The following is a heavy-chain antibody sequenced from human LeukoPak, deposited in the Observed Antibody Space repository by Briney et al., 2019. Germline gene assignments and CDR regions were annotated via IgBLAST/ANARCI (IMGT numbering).Heavy chain of an antibody. J-gene: IGHJ4*02. CDR1: GFTFSSYG. D-gene: IGHD3-16*01. CDR2: ISYDGSNK. CDR3: ANEWGTLDYGDY. V-gene: IGHV3-30*18. Sequence: GGSLRLSCAASGFTFSSYGMHWVRQAPGKGLEWVAVISYDGSNKYYADSVKGRFTISRDNSKNTLYLQMNSLRAEDTAVYYCANEWGTLDYGDYWGQGTLVTVSS.